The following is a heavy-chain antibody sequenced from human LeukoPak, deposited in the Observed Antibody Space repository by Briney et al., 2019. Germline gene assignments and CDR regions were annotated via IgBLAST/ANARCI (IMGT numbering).Heavy chain of an antibody. J-gene: IGHJ6*03. Sequence: GGSLRLSCAASGFTFSSYDMTWVRQAPGRGLEWVSSIRPSGDNTYYGDSVKGRFTISRDNSKNTLYLQMNSLRAEDTAVYYCAKDNGLTMVRGVIISYYYMDVWGKGTTVTISS. CDR3: AKDNGLTMVRGVIISYYYMDV. V-gene: IGHV3-23*01. CDR2: IRPSGDNT. D-gene: IGHD3-10*01. CDR1: GFTFSSYD.